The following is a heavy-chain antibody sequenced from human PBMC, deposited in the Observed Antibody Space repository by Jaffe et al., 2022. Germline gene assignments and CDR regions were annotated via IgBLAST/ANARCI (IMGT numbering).Heavy chain of an antibody. D-gene: IGHD5-12*01. J-gene: IGHJ4*02. CDR3: AKDLMVYSGYFSLCNSPFDY. CDR1: GFTFSSYG. CDR2: IRYDGSNK. V-gene: IGHV3-30*02. Sequence: QVQLVESGGGVVQPGGSLRLSCAASGFTFSSYGMHWVRQAPGKGLEWVAFIRYDGSNKYYADSVKGRFTISRDNSKNTLYLQMNSLRAEDTAVYYCAKDLMVYSGYFSLCNSPFDYWGQGTLVTVSS.